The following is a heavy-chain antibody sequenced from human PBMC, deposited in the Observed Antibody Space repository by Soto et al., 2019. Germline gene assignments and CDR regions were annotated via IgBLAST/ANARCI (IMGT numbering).Heavy chain of an antibody. Sequence: EVQLLESGGGLVQPGGSLRLSCAASGFTFSSYAMSWVRHAPGKGLERVSAISGSGGSTYYADSVKGRFTISRDNSKNTLYLRMNSLRAEDTAVYYCAKDSELERRSWYHYGMDVWGQGTTVTVSS. CDR1: GFTFSSYA. J-gene: IGHJ6*02. V-gene: IGHV3-23*01. D-gene: IGHD1-1*01. CDR2: ISGSGGST. CDR3: AKDSELERRSWYHYGMDV.